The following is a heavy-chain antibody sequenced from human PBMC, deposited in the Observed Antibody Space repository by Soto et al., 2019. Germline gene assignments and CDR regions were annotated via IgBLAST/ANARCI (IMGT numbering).Heavy chain of an antibody. J-gene: IGHJ4*02. Sequence: EVQLVESGGGLVQPGGSLRLSCAVSGFTFGSYWMNWVRLIPGKGLEWVAYIKPDGSATYYVDSVKGRFTISRDNAKNSLYLQMNSLRAEDTAVCYCAKGVTVTYLDYWGQGTLVTVSS. CDR3: AKGVTVTYLDY. CDR2: IKPDGSAT. D-gene: IGHD4-17*01. V-gene: IGHV3-7*01. CDR1: GFTFGSYW.